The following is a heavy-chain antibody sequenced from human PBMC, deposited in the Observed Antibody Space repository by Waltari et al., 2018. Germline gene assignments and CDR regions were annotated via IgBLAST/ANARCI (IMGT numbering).Heavy chain of an antibody. V-gene: IGHV4-34*01. CDR2: INHSGST. CDR3: AHQKRPSIAARPHGMDV. J-gene: IGHJ6*02. CDR1: GGSFSGYY. Sequence: QVQLQQWGAGLLKPSETLSLTCAVYGGSFSGYYWSWIRQPPGKGREWIGEINHSGSTNTNPSLKSRVTISVDTSKNQFSQQLSSVTAADTAVYYCAHQKRPSIAARPHGMDVWGQGTTVTVSS. D-gene: IGHD6-6*01.